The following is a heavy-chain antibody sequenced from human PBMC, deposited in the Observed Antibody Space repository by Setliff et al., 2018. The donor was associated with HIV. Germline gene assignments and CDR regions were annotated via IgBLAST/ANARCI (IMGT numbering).Heavy chain of an antibody. V-gene: IGHV3-11*04. Sequence: GGSLRLSCAASGFTFNNYYMCWIRQAPGKGLEWLAYISGGGTTIYYADSVRGRFTISRDNAKKSLFLQMTSLRAEDTAVYYCVRDARGGRLVSVYYFDFWGQGTLVTVS. J-gene: IGHJ4*02. CDR1: GFTFNNYY. CDR2: ISGGGTTI. D-gene: IGHD6-19*01. CDR3: VRDARGGRLVSVYYFDF.